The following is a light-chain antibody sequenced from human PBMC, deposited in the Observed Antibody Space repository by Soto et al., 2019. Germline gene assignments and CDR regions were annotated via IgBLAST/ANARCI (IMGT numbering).Light chain of an antibody. CDR1: QSISSW. CDR3: QQYNSYSQT. J-gene: IGKJ1*01. Sequence: DIQMTQSPSTLSASVGDRVTITCRASQSISSWLAWYQQEPGKAPKLLIYDASSLESGVPSRFSGSGSGTEFTPTISSLQPDDFATYYCQQYNSYSQTFGQGTK. V-gene: IGKV1-5*01. CDR2: DAS.